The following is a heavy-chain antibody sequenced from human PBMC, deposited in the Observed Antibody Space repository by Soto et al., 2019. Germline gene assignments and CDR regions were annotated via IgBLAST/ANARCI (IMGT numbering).Heavy chain of an antibody. Sequence: ASVKVSCKASGYTFTGYYMHWVRQAPGQGLEWMGWINPNSGGTNYAQKFQGWVTMTRDTSISTAYMELSRLRSDDTAVYYCARDLHGSGSDAFDTWGQGTMVTVSS. CDR2: INPNSGGT. CDR3: ARDLHGSGSDAFDT. V-gene: IGHV1-2*04. D-gene: IGHD3-10*01. J-gene: IGHJ3*02. CDR1: GYTFTGYY.